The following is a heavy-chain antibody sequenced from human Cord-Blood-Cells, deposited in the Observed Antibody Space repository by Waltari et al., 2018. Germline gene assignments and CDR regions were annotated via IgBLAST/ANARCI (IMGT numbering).Heavy chain of an antibody. D-gene: IGHD2-21*01. CDR2: INHIGST. Sequence: QVQLQQWGAGLLKPSETLSLTCAVYGGSFSGYYWSWIRQPPGKGLGWIGEINHIGSTNYHPSLKSRVTISVDTSKNQFSLKLSSVTAADTAVYYCARGSVVVIATNWFDPWGQGTLATVSS. V-gene: IGHV4-34*01. J-gene: IGHJ5*02. CDR1: GGSFSGYY. CDR3: ARGSVVVIATNWFDP.